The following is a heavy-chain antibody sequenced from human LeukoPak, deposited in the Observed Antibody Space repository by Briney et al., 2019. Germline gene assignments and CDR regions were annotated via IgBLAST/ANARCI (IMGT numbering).Heavy chain of an antibody. CDR2: ISGSGGST. V-gene: IGHV3-23*01. CDR1: EFTFSSNA. J-gene: IGHJ4*02. CDR3: AKEPLSGSGDFSWGVFDS. Sequence: GGSLRLSCATSEFTFSSNAMSWVRQTPGKGLEWVSGISGSGGSTVYADSVKGRFTISRDNSKNTLYLQMNSLRGEDTAVYYCAKEPLSGSGDFSWGVFDSWSQETLVIVSS. D-gene: IGHD3-10*01.